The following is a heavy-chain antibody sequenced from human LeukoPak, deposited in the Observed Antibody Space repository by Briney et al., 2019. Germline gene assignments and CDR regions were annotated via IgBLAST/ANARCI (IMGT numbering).Heavy chain of an antibody. J-gene: IGHJ4*02. CDR2: ISAYNGNT. V-gene: IGHV1-18*01. Sequence: ASVKVSCKASGYTFTSYGISWVRQAPGQGLEWMGWISAYNGNTNYAQKLQSRVTMTTDTSTSTAYMELRSLRSDDTAVYYCARAESLGYCSSTSCPYYFDYWGQGTLVTVSS. D-gene: IGHD2-2*01. CDR3: ARAESLGYCSSTSCPYYFDY. CDR1: GYTFTSYG.